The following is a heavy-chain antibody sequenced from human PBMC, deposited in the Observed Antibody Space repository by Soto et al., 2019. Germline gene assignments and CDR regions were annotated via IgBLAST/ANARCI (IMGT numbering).Heavy chain of an antibody. CDR3: ARDRQPDGIWTFDY. Sequence: GGSLRLSCSGSGFSMSSYTMGWVRLAPGKGLEWVATIFSGGSGTEYAGSVTGRFSLSRGNSKNIMYLQMNSLRVEDTALYYCARDRQPDGIWTFDYWGRGTLVTVSS. CDR2: IFSGGSGT. J-gene: IGHJ4*02. V-gene: IGHV3-23*01. CDR1: GFSMSSYT. D-gene: IGHD1-1*01.